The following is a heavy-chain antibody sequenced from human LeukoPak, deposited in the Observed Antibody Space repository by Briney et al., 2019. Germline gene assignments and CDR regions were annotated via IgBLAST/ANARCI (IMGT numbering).Heavy chain of an antibody. D-gene: IGHD2-2*01. CDR1: GFTFSNYA. J-gene: IGHJ4*02. V-gene: IGHV3-23*01. CDR2: ISGSAGST. Sequence: PGGSLRLSCAASGFTFSNYAMNWVRQAPGKGLEWVSGISGSAGSTYYAGSVKGRFTISRDDSKNTLYLQMNSLRAEDTAVYYCAKAPCSSTTCYFDSWGQGTLVTVSS. CDR3: AKAPCSSTTCYFDS.